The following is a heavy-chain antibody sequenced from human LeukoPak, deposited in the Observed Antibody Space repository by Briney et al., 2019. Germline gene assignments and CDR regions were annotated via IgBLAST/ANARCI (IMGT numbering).Heavy chain of an antibody. CDR1: GGSISSYH. CDR2: IYYSGGT. J-gene: IGHJ4*02. V-gene: IGHV4-59*01. CDR3: ARIRSGSYCDY. D-gene: IGHD1-26*01. Sequence: PSETLSLTCTVSGGSISSYHWSWIRQPPGKGLEWIGYIYYSGGTNYNPSLKSRVTISVDTSKNQFSLKLRSVTAADTAMYYCARIRSGSYCDYWGQGTLVTVSS.